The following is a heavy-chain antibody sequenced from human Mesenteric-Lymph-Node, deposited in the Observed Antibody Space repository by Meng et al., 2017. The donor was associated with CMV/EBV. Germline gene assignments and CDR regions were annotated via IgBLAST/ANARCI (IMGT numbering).Heavy chain of an antibody. Sequence: GESLKISCAASGFTFSAFAMSWVRQAPGKGLEWVSGISGGGGGTYYADSVKGRFTISRDNSGNTLSLQMNSLRAEDTAVYYCARAGYGKGLDFWGQGTLVTVSS. CDR1: GFTFSAFA. D-gene: IGHD4-17*01. V-gene: IGHV3-23*01. CDR3: ARAGYGKGLDF. CDR2: ISGGGGGT. J-gene: IGHJ4*02.